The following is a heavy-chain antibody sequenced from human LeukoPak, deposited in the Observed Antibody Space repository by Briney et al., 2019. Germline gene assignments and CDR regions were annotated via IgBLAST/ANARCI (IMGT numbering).Heavy chain of an antibody. V-gene: IGHV4-61*02. Sequence: SETLSLTCTVSGGSVSSGVSWWNWMRQPAGKGLEWIGRIYTGGSANYNPSLKSRVTMSADTSKNQVSLKLTSVTAADTAVYYCTREPLPWGQGTLVTVSS. J-gene: IGHJ4*02. CDR3: TREPLP. CDR1: GGSVSSGVSW. CDR2: IYTGGSA.